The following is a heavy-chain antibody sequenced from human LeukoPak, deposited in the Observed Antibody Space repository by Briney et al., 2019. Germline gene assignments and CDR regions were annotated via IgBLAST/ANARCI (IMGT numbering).Heavy chain of an antibody. D-gene: IGHD2-2*01. Sequence: GGSLRLCCAASGFTFSNAWMSWVRQATGKGLEWVGRIKSKTDGGTTDYAAPVKGRFTISRDDSKNTLYLQMNSLKTEDTAVYYCTTGKSSTSPRFDYWGQGTLVTVSS. CDR3: TTGKSSTSPRFDY. J-gene: IGHJ4*02. CDR1: GFTFSNAW. CDR2: IKSKTDGGTT. V-gene: IGHV3-15*01.